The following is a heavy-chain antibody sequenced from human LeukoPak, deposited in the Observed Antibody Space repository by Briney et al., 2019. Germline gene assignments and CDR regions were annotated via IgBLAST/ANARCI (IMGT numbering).Heavy chain of an antibody. V-gene: IGHV3-21*01. J-gene: IGHJ3*02. Sequence: GGSLRLSCAASGFDFSAYWLSWVRQAPGKGLEWVSSISSSGTYVYYADSVKGRFTISRDNAKNSLSLQMNSLRADDAAVYYCARASSKQLAGYLPDGFDIWGQGTMVTVSS. D-gene: IGHD6-13*01. CDR2: ISSSGTYV. CDR1: GFDFSAYW. CDR3: ARASSKQLAGYLPDGFDI.